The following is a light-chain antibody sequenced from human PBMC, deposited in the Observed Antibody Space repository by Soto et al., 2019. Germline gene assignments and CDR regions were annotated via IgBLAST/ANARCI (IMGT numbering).Light chain of an antibody. J-gene: IGKJ3*01. CDR3: QQYNNWPFT. Sequence: EIVMTQSPATLSVSPGERATLSCRASQSVSSNFAWYQQKPGQAPRLLIYGASPRATGIPARFSGSGSGTEFTLTISSLQSEDFAVYYCQQYNNWPFTFGPGTKVDIK. V-gene: IGKV3-15*01. CDR2: GAS. CDR1: QSVSSN.